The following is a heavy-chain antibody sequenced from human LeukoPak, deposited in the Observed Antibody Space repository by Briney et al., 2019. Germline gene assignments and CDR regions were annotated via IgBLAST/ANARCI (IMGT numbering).Heavy chain of an antibody. CDR3: ARPKLVGASLEAFDI. CDR1: GYTFTSYG. D-gene: IGHD1-26*01. V-gene: IGHV1-18*01. J-gene: IGHJ3*02. CDR2: ISAYNGNT. Sequence: ASVKVSCKASGYTFTSYGISWVRQAPGQGLEWMGWISAYNGNTNYAQKLQGRVTMTTDTSTSTAYMELRSLRSDDTAVYYCARPKLVGASLEAFDIWGQGTMVTVSS.